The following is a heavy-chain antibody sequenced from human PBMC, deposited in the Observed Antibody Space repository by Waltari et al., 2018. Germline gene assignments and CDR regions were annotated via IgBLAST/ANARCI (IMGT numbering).Heavy chain of an antibody. Sequence: QVRLQESGPGLVKPSQTLSLTCTVPGCSIPGYYWNWIRPPAGEGPDWIGRIYTSDITDYNPSLKSRITMSVDTAKNQFSLKLSSVTAADTAVYYCARGESGYPDYWGQGTLVTVSS. D-gene: IGHD3-3*01. CDR3: ARGESGYPDY. V-gene: IGHV4-4*07. J-gene: IGHJ4*02. CDR1: GCSIPGYY. CDR2: IYTSDIT.